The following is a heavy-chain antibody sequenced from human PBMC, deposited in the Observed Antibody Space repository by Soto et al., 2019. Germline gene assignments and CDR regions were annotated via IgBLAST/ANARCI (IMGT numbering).Heavy chain of an antibody. CDR1: GFTFSSYA. J-gene: IGHJ4*02. V-gene: IGHV3-23*01. Sequence: GGSLRLSCAASGFTFSSYAMSWVRQAPGKGLEWVSAISGSGGSTYYADSVKGRFTISRDNSKNTLYLQMNSLRAEDTAVYYCAKAPPYYYDSSGYWFDYWGQGTLVTVSS. D-gene: IGHD3-22*01. CDR2: ISGSGGST. CDR3: AKAPPYYYDSSGYWFDY.